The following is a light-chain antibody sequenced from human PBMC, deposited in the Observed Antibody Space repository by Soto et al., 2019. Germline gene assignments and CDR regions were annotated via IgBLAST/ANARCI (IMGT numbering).Light chain of an antibody. CDR2: SND. J-gene: IGLJ2*01. CDR1: SSNIGTNT. Sequence: QSVLTQPPSASGTPGQRVTISCSGSSSNIGTNTVNWYQQLPGAAPQLLIYSNDQRPSGVPDRISGSKAGTSASLAISGLQSDDEADYYCAAWDASLSGVVFGGGTKVTVL. CDR3: AAWDASLSGVV. V-gene: IGLV1-44*01.